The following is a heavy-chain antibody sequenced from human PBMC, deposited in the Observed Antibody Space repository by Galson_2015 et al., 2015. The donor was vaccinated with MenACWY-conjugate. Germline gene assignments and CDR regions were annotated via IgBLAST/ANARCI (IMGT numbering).Heavy chain of an antibody. CDR3: ARGVDATLANILVC. CDR2: IYRDGTT. D-gene: IGHD5-18*01. CDR1: GFTVSTNY. Sequence: LRLSCAASGFTVSTNYMTWVRQAPGKGLEWVSVIYRDGTTYYADSVKGRFTISRDNSKNTLYLQMNSLRAEDTAVYYCARGVDATLANILVCWGQGTLVTVSS. J-gene: IGHJ4*02. V-gene: IGHV3-66*01.